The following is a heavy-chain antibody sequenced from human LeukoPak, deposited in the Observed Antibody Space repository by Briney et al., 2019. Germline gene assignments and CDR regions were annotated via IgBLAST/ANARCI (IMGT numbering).Heavy chain of an antibody. CDR1: GFTFSSYA. CDR3: AKDPYSGSYFDS. D-gene: IGHD1-26*01. V-gene: IGHV3-23*01. Sequence: PGGSLRLSCAASGFTFSSYAMNWVRQAPGKGLEWVSGISGSGGSTFYADSVKGRFTISRDNSKNTLYLQMDSLRAEDRAVYYCAKDPYSGSYFDSWGQGTLVTVSS. CDR2: ISGSGGST. J-gene: IGHJ4*02.